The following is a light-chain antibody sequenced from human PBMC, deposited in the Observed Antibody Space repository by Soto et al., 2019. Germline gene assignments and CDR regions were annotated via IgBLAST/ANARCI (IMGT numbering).Light chain of an antibody. CDR2: NYA. V-gene: IGLV1-44*01. CDR3: ASWDDTLNAWV. J-gene: IGLJ3*02. CDR1: TSNIGSNS. Sequence: QSVLTQPPSASGTPGQRVTISCSGSTSNIGSNSANWYQQFPGTAPKLLIYNYAQRPSGAPDRFSGSRSGTSASLAISELQSDDEAVYYCASWDDTLNAWVFGGGTKLTVL.